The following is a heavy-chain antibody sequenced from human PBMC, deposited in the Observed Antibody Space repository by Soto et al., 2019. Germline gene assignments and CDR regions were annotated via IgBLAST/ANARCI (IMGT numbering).Heavy chain of an antibody. CDR3: ARGLDIFTGYPAAIDT. J-gene: IGHJ3*02. CDR1: GGSFSGYY. CDR2: INHSGST. V-gene: IGHV4-34*01. D-gene: IGHD3-9*01. Sequence: PSETLSLTCAVYGGSFSGYYWSWVRQPPGKGLEWIGEINHSGSTNYNPSLKSRVTISVDTSKNQFSLKLSSVTAADTAVYYCARGLDIFTGYPAAIDTWGLGTMVTVSS.